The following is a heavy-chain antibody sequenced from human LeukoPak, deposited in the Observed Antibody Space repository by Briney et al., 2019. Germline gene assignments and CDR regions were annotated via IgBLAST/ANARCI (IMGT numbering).Heavy chain of an antibody. CDR2: ISSFSSTI. Sequence: PGGPLRLSCAASGFTFSSYSINWVRQAPGKGLEWVSYISSFSSTIYYADSVKGRFTISRDNAKNSLYLQMNSLRDEDTAVYFCARGSYGAVDYWGQGTLVTISS. D-gene: IGHD4/OR15-4a*01. CDR3: ARGSYGAVDY. J-gene: IGHJ4*02. CDR1: GFTFSSYS. V-gene: IGHV3-48*02.